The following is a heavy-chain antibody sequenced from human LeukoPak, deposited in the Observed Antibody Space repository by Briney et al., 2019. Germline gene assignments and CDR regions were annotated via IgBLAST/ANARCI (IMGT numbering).Heavy chain of an antibody. D-gene: IGHD5-18*01. V-gene: IGHV3-13*01. J-gene: IGHJ6*03. CDR1: GFTFSSYD. Sequence: GGSLRLSCAASGFTFSSYDMHWVRQATGKRLEWVSTIGTAGDTYYLDSVKGRFTISGENAKNSLYLQMNSLTAGDTAVYYCARGGDFGYSYGGYYYMDVWGKGTTVIVSS. CDR2: IGTAGDT. CDR3: ARGGDFGYSYGGYYYMDV.